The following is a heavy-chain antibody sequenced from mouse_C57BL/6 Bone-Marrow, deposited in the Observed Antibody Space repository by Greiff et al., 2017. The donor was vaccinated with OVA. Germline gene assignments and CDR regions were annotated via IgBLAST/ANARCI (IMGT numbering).Heavy chain of an antibody. CDR1: GFSLTSYG. J-gene: IGHJ2*01. V-gene: IGHV2-5*01. CDR2: IWRGGST. Sequence: VMLVESGPGLVQPSQSLSITCTVSGFSLTSYGVHWVRQSPGKGLEWLGVIWRGGSTDYNAAFMSRLIITNVKFTSQVLFKMNSLQADDNAIFYCATTAYYSSSPFAYWGQGTTLTVSS. D-gene: IGHD2-5*01. CDR3: ATTAYYSSSPFAY.